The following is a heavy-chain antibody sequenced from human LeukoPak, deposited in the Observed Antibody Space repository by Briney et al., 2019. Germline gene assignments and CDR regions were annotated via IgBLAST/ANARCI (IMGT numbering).Heavy chain of an antibody. CDR1: GFTFSSYS. D-gene: IGHD3-10*01. CDR2: ISSSSSYI. CDR3: ARKVWFGEYYYGMDV. J-gene: IGHJ6*04. V-gene: IGHV3-21*01. Sequence: PGGSLRLSCAASGFTFSSYSMNWVRQAPGKGLEWVSSISSSSSYIYYADSVKGRFTISRDNAKNSLYLQMNSLRAEDTAVYYCARKVWFGEYYYGMDVWGKGTTVTVSS.